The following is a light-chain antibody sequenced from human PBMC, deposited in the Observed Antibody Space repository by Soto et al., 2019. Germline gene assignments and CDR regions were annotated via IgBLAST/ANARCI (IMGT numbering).Light chain of an antibody. J-gene: IGKJ4*01. Sequence: DIQMTHSPSSLSASVGDRVTISCRASQAITNYLAWYQQKSGKAPKLLIYAASTLQSGVPSRFSGGGSGTEFTLTISSLQPEDVASYYCQNYFSAPLTFGGGTRVEIK. V-gene: IGKV1-27*01. CDR3: QNYFSAPLT. CDR2: AAS. CDR1: QAITNY.